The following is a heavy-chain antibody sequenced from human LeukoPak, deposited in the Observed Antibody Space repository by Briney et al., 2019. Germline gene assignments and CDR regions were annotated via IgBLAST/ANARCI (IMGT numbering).Heavy chain of an antibody. V-gene: IGHV4-59*01. CDR1: GGSISSYY. CDR3: ARGSVGATNYYYYGMDV. D-gene: IGHD1-26*01. J-gene: IGHJ6*02. CDR2: IYYSGST. Sequence: SETLSLTCTVSGGSISSYYWSWIRQPPGKGLEWIGYIYYSGSTNYNPSLKSRVTISVDTSKNQFSLKLSSVTAADTAAYYCARGSVGATNYYYYGMDVWGQGTTVTVSS.